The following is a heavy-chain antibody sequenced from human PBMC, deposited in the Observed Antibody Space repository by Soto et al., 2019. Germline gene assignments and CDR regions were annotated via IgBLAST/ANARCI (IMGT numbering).Heavy chain of an antibody. CDR2: IYSGGST. D-gene: IGHD3-10*01. CDR1: GFTVSSNY. CDR3: ARGITMVRGVSGYYYYGMDV. J-gene: IGHJ6*02. V-gene: IGHV3-66*01. Sequence: EVQLVESGGGLVQPGGSLRLSCAASGFTVSSNYMSWVRQAPGKGLEWVSVIYSGGSTYYADSVKGRFTISRDNSKNTXYLXMNSLRAEDTAVYYCARGITMVRGVSGYYYYGMDVWGQGTTVTVSS.